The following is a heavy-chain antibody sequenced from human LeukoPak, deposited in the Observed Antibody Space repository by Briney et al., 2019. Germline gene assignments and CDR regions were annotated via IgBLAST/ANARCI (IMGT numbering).Heavy chain of an antibody. J-gene: IGHJ3*01. CDR3: ARIGSETYHDAFDL. D-gene: IGHD3-10*01. CDR2: IIQDGSQK. V-gene: IGHV3-7*03. Sequence: GGSLRLSCAASGFTFRNYCLGWVRPAPGKGLGWVANIIQDGSQKYHLDSVKSRLSISRDNAKNSLYLQMNSLGAEDTAMYYCARIGSETYHDAFDLWGQGTMVTVFS. CDR1: GFTFRNYC.